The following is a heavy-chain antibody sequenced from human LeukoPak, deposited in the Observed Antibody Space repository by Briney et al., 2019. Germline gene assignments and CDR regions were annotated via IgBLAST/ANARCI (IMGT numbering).Heavy chain of an antibody. J-gene: IGHJ5*02. V-gene: IGHV4-59*02. CDR3: ARDQKFSYFDP. CDR2: IYYTGTS. CDR1: GGSVLNYY. D-gene: IGHD1-26*01. Sequence: PSEPLSLTCTVSGGSVLNYYWSWIRQPPGKGLEWVGIIYYTGTSNSNPSLGSRVSMSVDSSKNQFSLQLKSVTAADTAVYFCARDQKFSYFDPWGQGTLVTVSS.